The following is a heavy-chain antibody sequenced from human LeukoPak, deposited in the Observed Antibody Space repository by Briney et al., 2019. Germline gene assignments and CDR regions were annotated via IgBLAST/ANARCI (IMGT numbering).Heavy chain of an antibody. V-gene: IGHV4-31*03. CDR3: ASSTPYHWFDP. Sequence: PPENLSPACTVSVGSIRSGGYYWSWIRKHPGKGLEWIGYIYYSGSTYYNPSLKSRVTISVDTSKNQFSLKLSSVTAADTAVYYCASSTPYHWFDPWGQGTLVTVSS. CDR1: VGSIRSGGYY. CDR2: IYYSGST. J-gene: IGHJ5*02. D-gene: IGHD2-2*01.